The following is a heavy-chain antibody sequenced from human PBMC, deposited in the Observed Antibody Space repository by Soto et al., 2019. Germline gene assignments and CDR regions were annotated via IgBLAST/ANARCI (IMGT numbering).Heavy chain of an antibody. CDR3: ARDRGGALDS. D-gene: IGHD2-15*01. CDR2: LSGSGSLS. J-gene: IGHJ4*02. Sequence: EVLLLESGGGLVQPGGSLRLSCAASGFTFNTFAMTWVRQAPGKGLEWVSALSGSGSLSYYADSVKGRFTISRDNSKTTMYLQMNNLRVDETAVYFCARDRGGALDSWGQGTLVTVSS. V-gene: IGHV3-23*01. CDR1: GFTFNTFA.